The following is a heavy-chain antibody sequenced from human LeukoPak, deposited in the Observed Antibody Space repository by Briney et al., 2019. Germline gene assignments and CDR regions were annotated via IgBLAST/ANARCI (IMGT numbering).Heavy chain of an antibody. D-gene: IGHD7-27*01. J-gene: IGHJ5*02. CDR1: GYIFSNYG. CDR2: ISSAGNT. V-gene: IGHV1-18*01. CDR3: ARDFAWGSGGAPIDDNWLDP. Sequence: ASVKVSCKASGYIFSNYGMSWVRQAPGHGLEWMGWISSAGNTNYAPKFQDRATMTTDTSTSTAYIELRSLRFDDTAVYYCARDFAWGSGGAPIDDNWLDPWGQGTLVTVSS.